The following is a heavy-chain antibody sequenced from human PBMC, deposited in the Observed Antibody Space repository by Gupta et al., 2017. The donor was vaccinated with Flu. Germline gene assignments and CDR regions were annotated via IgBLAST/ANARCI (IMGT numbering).Heavy chain of an antibody. Sequence: QVQLVESGGGVVQPGRSLRLCCEASGFTFSSDGMHWVRQAPGKGLEWVAVISYDGSNKYYADSVKGRFTISRDNSKNTLYLQMNSLRAEDTAVYYCAKVASSYTTDAFDIWGQGTMVTVSS. CDR1: GFTFSSDG. D-gene: IGHD6-6*01. V-gene: IGHV3-30*18. J-gene: IGHJ3*02. CDR3: AKVASSYTTDAFDI. CDR2: ISYDGSNK.